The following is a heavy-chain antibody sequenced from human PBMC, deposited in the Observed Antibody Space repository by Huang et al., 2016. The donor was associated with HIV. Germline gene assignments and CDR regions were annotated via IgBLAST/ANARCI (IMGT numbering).Heavy chain of an antibody. CDR2: ISYDGSDK. J-gene: IGHJ4*02. CDR3: AREVVAADF. D-gene: IGHD2-15*01. V-gene: IGHV3-30-3*01. Sequence: QVQLVESGGGVVQPGRSLRLSCAASGFTFTAYAMHCVRQAPGKGLEWVAGISYDGSDKYYGDSVKGRFTISRDNSKDTLYLQMNSLRAEDTAVYYCAREVVAADFWGQGTLVTVTS. CDR1: GFTFTAYA.